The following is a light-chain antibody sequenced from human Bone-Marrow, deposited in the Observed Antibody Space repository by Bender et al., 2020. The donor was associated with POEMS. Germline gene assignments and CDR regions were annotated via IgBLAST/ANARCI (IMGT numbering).Light chain of an antibody. CDR2: DNN. CDR1: SSNIGNHG. CDR3: ATRDTSLSDVV. J-gene: IGLJ2*01. V-gene: IGLV1-51*01. Sequence: QSVVTQPPSLSEAPRQRVTISCSGSSSNIGNHGVNWYQQLPGTAPRLLIYDNNKRPSGIPDRFSGSKSGTSATLGITGLQTGDEADYYCATRDTSLSDVVFGGGTKLTVL.